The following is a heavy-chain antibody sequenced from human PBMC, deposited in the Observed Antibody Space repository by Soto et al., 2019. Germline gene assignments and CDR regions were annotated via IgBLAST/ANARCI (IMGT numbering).Heavy chain of an antibody. V-gene: IGHV1-2*02. CDR1: GYTFTGYY. Sequence: ASVKVSCKASGYTFTGYYVHWVRQAPGQGLEWMGWINPNSGDTNYAQKFQGRVTMTRDTSISTAYMEVSRLTSDDTAVYYCARDYGAGGTPWFAPSGQGTRVTVSS. CDR2: INPNSGDT. J-gene: IGHJ5*02. CDR3: ARDYGAGGTPWFAP. D-gene: IGHD6-13*01.